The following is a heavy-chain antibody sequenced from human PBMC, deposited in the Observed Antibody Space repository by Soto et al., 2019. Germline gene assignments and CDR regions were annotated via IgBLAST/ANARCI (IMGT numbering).Heavy chain of an antibody. CDR1: GGSFSGYY. V-gene: IGHV4-34*01. CDR2: INHSGST. Sequence: SETLSLTCAVYGGSFSGYYWSWIRQPPGKGLEWIGEINHSGSTNYNPSLKSRVTISVDTSKNQFSLKLSSVTAADTAVYYCARARIAAIGSWFDPWGQGTLVTVSS. D-gene: IGHD6-13*01. J-gene: IGHJ5*02. CDR3: ARARIAAIGSWFDP.